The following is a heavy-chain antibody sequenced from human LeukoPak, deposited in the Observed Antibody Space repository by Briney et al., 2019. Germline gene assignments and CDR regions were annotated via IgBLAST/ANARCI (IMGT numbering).Heavy chain of an antibody. CDR2: IKSKIDGGTT. D-gene: IGHD3-10*01. V-gene: IGHV3-15*01. J-gene: IGHJ4*02. CDR1: GFTFNSAW. Sequence: PGGSLRLSCAASGFTFNSAWMSWVRQAPGKGLEWIGRIKSKIDGGTTEYAAPVKGRFTILRDDSKSTLYLQMNSLKTEDTAVYFCAADLVPPPAYGFDYWGQGILVTVSS. CDR3: AADLVPPPAYGFDY.